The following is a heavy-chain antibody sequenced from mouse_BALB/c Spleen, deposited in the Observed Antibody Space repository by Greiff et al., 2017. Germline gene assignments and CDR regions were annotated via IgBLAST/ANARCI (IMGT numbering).Heavy chain of an antibody. D-gene: IGHD2-3*01. Sequence: QVQLKQSGPQLVRPGASVKISCTASGYSFTSYWLHWVKQRPGQGLEWIGMIDPSDSETRLNQKFKDKATLTVDKSSSTAYMQLSSPTSEDPAVYYCARAPGYSYAMDCWGQGTAVTVAS. CDR3: ARAPGYSYAMDC. CDR2: IDPSDSET. V-gene: IGHV1S126*01. J-gene: IGHJ4*01. CDR1: GYSFTSYW.